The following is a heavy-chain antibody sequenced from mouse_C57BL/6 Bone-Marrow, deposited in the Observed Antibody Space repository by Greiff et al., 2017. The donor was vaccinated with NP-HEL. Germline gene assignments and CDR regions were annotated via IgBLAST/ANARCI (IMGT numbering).Heavy chain of an antibody. D-gene: IGHD6-2*01. CDR3: ATTRVLWSLYCYFDV. V-gene: IGHV1-39*01. Sequence: VQLQQSGPELVKPGASVKISCKASGYSFTDYNMNWVKQSNGKSLEWIGVIIPNYGTTSYNQKFKGKATLTVDQSSSTAYMQLNSLTPEDSAVYYCATTRVLWSLYCYFDVGGTGTTVTVTS. CDR2: IIPNYGTT. J-gene: IGHJ1*03. CDR1: GYSFTDYN.